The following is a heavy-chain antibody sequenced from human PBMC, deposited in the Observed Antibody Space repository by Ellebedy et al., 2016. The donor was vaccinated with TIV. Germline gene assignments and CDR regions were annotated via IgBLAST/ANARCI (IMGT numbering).Heavy chain of an antibody. V-gene: IGHV4-34*01. CDR3: ARGIYGSGSVDY. D-gene: IGHD3-10*01. CDR2: IIQSGTM. CDR1: GGSLSGYY. Sequence: SETLSLTCAVYGGSLSGYYWSWIRQPPGKGLEWIGEIIQSGTMNYSPSLKSRATISVDKSKNQFSLRLSSVTAADTAVYFCARGIYGSGSVDYWGQGTLVTVSS. J-gene: IGHJ4*02.